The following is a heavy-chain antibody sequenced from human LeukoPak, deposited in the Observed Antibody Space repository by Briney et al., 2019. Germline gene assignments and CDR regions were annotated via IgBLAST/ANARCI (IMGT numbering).Heavy chain of an antibody. V-gene: IGHV3-30-3*01. Sequence: PGRFLRLSCAASGFTFSSYAMHWVRQAPGKGLEWVAVISYDGSNKYYADSVKGRFTISRDNSKNTLYLQMNSLRAEDTAVYYCARDAPGEQRDYYGMDVWGQGTTVTVSS. CDR1: GFTFSSYA. J-gene: IGHJ6*02. CDR2: ISYDGSNK. CDR3: ARDAPGEQRDYYGMDV. D-gene: IGHD1/OR15-1a*01.